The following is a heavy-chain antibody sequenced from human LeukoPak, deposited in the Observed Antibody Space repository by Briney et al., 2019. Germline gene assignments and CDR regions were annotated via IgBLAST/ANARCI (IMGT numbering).Heavy chain of an antibody. D-gene: IGHD6-13*01. V-gene: IGHV3-48*01. J-gene: IGHJ4*02. CDR1: GFTFTYYS. CDR3: ARDQSWSFDF. Sequence: GGSLRLSCAASGFTFTYYSINWIRQAPGKGLEWVSYITSSGDAAYYADSVEGRFTMSRDNAKNSLYLQMNSLRAEDTAIYFCARDQSWSFDFWGQGILVTVSS. CDR2: ITSSGDAA.